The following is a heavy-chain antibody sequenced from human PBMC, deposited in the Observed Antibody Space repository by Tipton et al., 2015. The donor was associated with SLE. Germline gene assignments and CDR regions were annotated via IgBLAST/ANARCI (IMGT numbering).Heavy chain of an antibody. J-gene: IGHJ4*02. Sequence: QLVQSGAEVKKPGESLKISCRVSGYTFANFWISWVRQTPGKGLEWMGFIYPGDSDTKYSPSFEGHVTISADKSTNTAYVQWNSLKTSDSAMYYCAREAVPNWGSYYFDYWGQGTLVTVSS. D-gene: IGHD7-27*01. V-gene: IGHV5-51*01. CDR3: AREAVPNWGSYYFDY. CDR1: GYTFANFW. CDR2: IYPGDSDT.